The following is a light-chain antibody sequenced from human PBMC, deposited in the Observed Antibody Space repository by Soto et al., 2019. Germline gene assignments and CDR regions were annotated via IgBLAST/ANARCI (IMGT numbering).Light chain of an antibody. V-gene: IGLV2-14*01. J-gene: IGLJ1*01. CDR3: SSYTPSGFV. CDR2: DVS. Sequence: QSVLTQPASVSGSPGQSITISCTGTSSDVGGYNYASWFQQHPGKAPKLMIYDVSARPSGVSNRFSGSKSGNTASLTISGLQAEDEADYYCSSYTPSGFVFGPGTKVTVL. CDR1: SSDVGGYNY.